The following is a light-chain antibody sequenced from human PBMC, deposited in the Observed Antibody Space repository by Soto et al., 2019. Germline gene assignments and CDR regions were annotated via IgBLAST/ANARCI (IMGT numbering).Light chain of an antibody. J-gene: IGKJ4*01. CDR2: DAS. CDR1: QSIGRY. CDR3: QQRANWLT. V-gene: IGKV3-11*01. Sequence: EIVLTQSPATLSLSPGERVTLSCRASQSIGRYLAWYQHKPGQAPRLLIYDASNRATGIPARFSGSGSGTAFTLTISSLEPEDFADYYCQQRANWLTFGGGTKVEIK.